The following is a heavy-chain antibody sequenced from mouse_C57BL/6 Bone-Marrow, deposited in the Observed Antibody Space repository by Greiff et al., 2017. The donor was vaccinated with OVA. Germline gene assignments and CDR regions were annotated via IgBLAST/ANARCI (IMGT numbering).Heavy chain of an antibody. Sequence: EVQGVESGPELVKPGASVKMSCKASGYTFTDYNMHWVKQSHGKSLEWIGYINPNNGGTSYNQKFKGKATLTVNKSSSTAYMELRSLTSEDSAVYYCARSYNDYPFAYWGQGTLVTVSA. CDR1: GYTFTDYN. J-gene: IGHJ3*01. CDR2: INPNNGGT. V-gene: IGHV1-22*01. D-gene: IGHD2-4*01. CDR3: ARSYNDYPFAY.